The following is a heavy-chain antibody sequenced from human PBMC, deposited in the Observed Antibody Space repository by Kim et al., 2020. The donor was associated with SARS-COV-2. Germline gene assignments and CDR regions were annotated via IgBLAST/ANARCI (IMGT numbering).Heavy chain of an antibody. CDR3: ARLLGVRGVGGMDV. Sequence: SETLSLTCTVSGGSISSGSYYWSWIRQPAGKGLEWIGRIYTSGSTNYNPSLKSRVTISVDTSKNQFSLKLSSVTAADTAVYYCARLLGVRGVGGMDVWGQGTTVTVSS. D-gene: IGHD3-10*01. CDR1: GGSISSGSYY. V-gene: IGHV4-61*02. CDR2: IYTSGST. J-gene: IGHJ6*02.